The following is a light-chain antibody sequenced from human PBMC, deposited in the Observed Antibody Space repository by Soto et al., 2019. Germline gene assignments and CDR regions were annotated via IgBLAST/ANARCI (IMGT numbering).Light chain of an antibody. CDR1: SSNIGSNT. J-gene: IGLJ1*01. CDR3: AAWDDSLNGHV. CDR2: SNN. Sequence: QSVLTQPPSASGTPGQRVTISCSGSSSNIGSNTVNWYQQLPGTAHTLLIYSNNQRPSGVPDRFSGSQSGTSASLAISGLQSEDESDYYCAAWDDSLNGHVFGTGTKVTVL. V-gene: IGLV1-44*01.